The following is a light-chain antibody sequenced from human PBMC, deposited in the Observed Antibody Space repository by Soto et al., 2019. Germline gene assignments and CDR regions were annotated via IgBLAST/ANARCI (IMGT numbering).Light chain of an antibody. J-gene: IGKJ4*01. CDR2: AAS. CDR1: QSISSY. V-gene: IGKV1-39*01. Sequence: DIQMTQSPSSLSASVGDRVTITCRASQSISSYLNWYQQKPGKAPKLLIYAASSLQSGVPSRFSGSGSGTDFTLTISSLQPEDFATYYCQQSSSTTLTFRGGTKVDIX. CDR3: QQSSSTTLT.